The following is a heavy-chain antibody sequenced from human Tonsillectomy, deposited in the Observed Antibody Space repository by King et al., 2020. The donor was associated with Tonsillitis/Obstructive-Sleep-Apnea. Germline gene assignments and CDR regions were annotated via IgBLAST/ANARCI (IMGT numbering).Heavy chain of an antibody. Sequence: VQLQQWGAGLLKPSETLSLTCAVYGGSFSGYYWSWIRQPPGKGLEWIGEINHSGSTNYNPSLKSRVTISVDTSKNRFSLKLSSVTAADTAVYYCARARGSVVVPAAWFDPWGQGTLVTVSS. CDR2: INHSGST. J-gene: IGHJ5*02. CDR1: GGSFSGYY. D-gene: IGHD2-2*01. V-gene: IGHV4-34*01. CDR3: ARARGSVVVPAAWFDP.